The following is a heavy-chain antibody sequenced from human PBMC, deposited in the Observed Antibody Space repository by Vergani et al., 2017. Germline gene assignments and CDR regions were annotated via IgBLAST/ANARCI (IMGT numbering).Heavy chain of an antibody. CDR2: ISAYNGNT. CDR1: GYTFTSYG. J-gene: IGHJ4*02. CDR3: ARDGTPGYSSGWYYFDY. Sequence: QVQLVQSGAEVKKPGASVKVSCKASGYTFTSYGLSWVRPAPGQGLEWMGWISAYNGNTNYAQKLQGRVTMTTDTSTSTGYMELRSLRSDDTAVYYCARDGTPGYSSGWYYFDYWGQGTLVTVSS. D-gene: IGHD6-19*01. V-gene: IGHV1-18*01.